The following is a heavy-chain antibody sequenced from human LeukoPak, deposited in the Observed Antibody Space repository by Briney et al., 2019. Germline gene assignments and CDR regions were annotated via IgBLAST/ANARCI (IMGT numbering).Heavy chain of an antibody. CDR1: GFTFGDYA. CDR2: IRSKAYGGTT. D-gene: IGHD2-15*01. V-gene: IGHV3-49*03. J-gene: IGHJ4*02. CDR3: TKETQYCSGGSCYQFDY. Sequence: GGSLRLSCTASGFTFGDYAMSWFRQAPGKGLEWVGFIRSKAYGGTTEYAASVKGRFTISRDDSKSIAYLQMNSLKTEDTAVYYCTKETQYCSGGSCYQFDYWGQGTLVTVSS.